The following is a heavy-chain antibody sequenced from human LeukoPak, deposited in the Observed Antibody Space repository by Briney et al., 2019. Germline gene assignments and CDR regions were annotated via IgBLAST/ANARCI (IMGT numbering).Heavy chain of an antibody. Sequence: GGSLRLSCTASGFTFSDYGMNWVRQAPGKGLEWVSYISRSSNTVYYTDSVRGRFTISRANAKNSLYLQMNSLRAEDTAVYYCARDRRDYYYYGLDVWGQGTTVTVSS. CDR1: GFTFSDYG. CDR2: ISRSSNTV. CDR3: ARDRRDYYYYGLDV. V-gene: IGHV3-48*04. J-gene: IGHJ6*02.